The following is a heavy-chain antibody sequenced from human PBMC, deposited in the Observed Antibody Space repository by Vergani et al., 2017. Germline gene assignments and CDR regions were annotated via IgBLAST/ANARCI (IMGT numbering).Heavy chain of an antibody. V-gene: IGHV4-61*02. CDR1: GGSISSGSYY. D-gene: IGHD3-9*01. CDR3: ARADYDILTGYYPPYDY. Sequence: QVQLQESGPGLVKPSQTLSLTCTVSGGSISSGSYYWSWIRQPAGKGLEWIGRIYTSGSTNYNPSLKSRVTISVDTSKNQFSLKLSSVTAADTVVYYCARADYDILTGYYPPYDYWGQGTLVTVSS. J-gene: IGHJ4*02. CDR2: IYTSGST.